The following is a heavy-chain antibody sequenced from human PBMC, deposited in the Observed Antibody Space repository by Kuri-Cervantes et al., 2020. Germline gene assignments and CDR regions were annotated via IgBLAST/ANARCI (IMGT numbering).Heavy chain of an antibody. J-gene: IGHJ4*01. V-gene: IGHV3-30*02. D-gene: IGHD1-26*01. CDR2: IWYDGSNK. Sequence: GESLKISCAASGFTFSSYGMHWVRQAPGKGLEWVAVIWYDGSNKYYADSVKGRFTISRDNSKNTLYLQVNSLIPEDTAVYFCAKSSGVGATGSFFFDYWGHGTLVTVSS. CDR1: GFTFSSYG. CDR3: AKSSGVGATGSFFFDY.